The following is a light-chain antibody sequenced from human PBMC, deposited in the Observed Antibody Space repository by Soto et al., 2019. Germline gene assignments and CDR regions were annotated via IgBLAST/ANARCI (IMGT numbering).Light chain of an antibody. CDR1: QSVSSSY. CDR3: QQYGSSPA. CDR2: GAS. J-gene: IGKJ1*01. V-gene: IGKV3-20*01. Sequence: EIVLTQSPGTLSLSPGERATLSCRASQSVSSSYLAWYQQKPGQAPRLLIYGASSRATGIPDRFSGSWSGTDFTLTISRLEPEDFAVYYCQQYGSSPAFGQGTKVDIK.